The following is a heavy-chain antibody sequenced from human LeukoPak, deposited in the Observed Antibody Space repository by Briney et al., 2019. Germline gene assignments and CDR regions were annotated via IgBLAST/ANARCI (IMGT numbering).Heavy chain of an antibody. CDR2: IHTSGGT. D-gene: IGHD4-17*01. V-gene: IGHV4-4*09. J-gene: IGHJ6*02. Sequence: SETLSLTCTVSGDSFGGYYWTWIRQPPGKGLEWIGYIHTSGGTNYNPSLKSRVTMSVDTSKNQFSLKLSSVTAADTAVYYCAREGDDYGDSYYYYGMDVWGQGTTVTVSS. CDR3: AREGDDYGDSYYYYGMDV. CDR1: GDSFGGYY.